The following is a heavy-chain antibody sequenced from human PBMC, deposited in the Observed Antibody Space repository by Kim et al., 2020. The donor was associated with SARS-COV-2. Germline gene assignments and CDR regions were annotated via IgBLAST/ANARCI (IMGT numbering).Heavy chain of an antibody. J-gene: IGHJ4*02. V-gene: IGHV3-9*01. CDR3: AKDMGAMVRGVITPHFYLY. D-gene: IGHD3-10*01. Sequence: RFTISRDNAKNSLYLQMNSLRAEDTALYYCAKDMGAMVRGVITPHFYLYWGQGTLVTVSS.